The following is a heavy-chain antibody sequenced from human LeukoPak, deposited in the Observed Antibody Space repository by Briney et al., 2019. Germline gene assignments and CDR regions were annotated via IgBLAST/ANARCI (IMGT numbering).Heavy chain of an antibody. V-gene: IGHV3-23*01. D-gene: IGHD3-10*01. CDR1: GITLSNYG. Sequence: GGSLRLSCAVSGITLSNYGMSWVRQAPGKGLEWVAGISDSGGSTDYADSVKGRFTISRDNAKNTLYLQMNSLRAEDTAVYFCAKRGVVIRVILVGFHKQAYYFDSWGQGALVTVSS. J-gene: IGHJ4*02. CDR3: AKRGVVIRVILVGFHKQAYYFDS. CDR2: ISDSGGST.